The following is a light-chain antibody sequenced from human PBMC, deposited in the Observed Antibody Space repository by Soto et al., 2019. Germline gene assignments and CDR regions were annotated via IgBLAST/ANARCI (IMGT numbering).Light chain of an antibody. Sequence: VVLTQSRGTLSLSPGETATLXCRASQSDSSGLRWDHQKLGQAPRLLIYGASTRAHGSPARFSGSGSATEFTRSINSRQSEDFAVYYRQQYNNWPRTFGQGTKVDI. CDR1: QSDSSG. CDR2: GAS. J-gene: IGKJ1*01. V-gene: IGKV3-15*01. CDR3: QQYNNWPRT.